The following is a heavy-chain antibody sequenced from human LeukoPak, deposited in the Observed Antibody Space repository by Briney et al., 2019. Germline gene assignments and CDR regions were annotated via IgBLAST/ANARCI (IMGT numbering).Heavy chain of an antibody. J-gene: IGHJ4*02. Sequence: GGSLRLSCAASGFTFRSNAMSWVRQAPGKGLEWVSTITGSGGGIYYADSVKGRFTISRDNSKSTLYLQINSLRGEDTAVYYCAKFLGFCSGGSCSSMDEWGQGTLVTVSS. CDR2: ITGSGGGI. CDR1: GFTFRSNA. V-gene: IGHV3-23*01. CDR3: AKFLGFCSGGSCSSMDE. D-gene: IGHD2-15*01.